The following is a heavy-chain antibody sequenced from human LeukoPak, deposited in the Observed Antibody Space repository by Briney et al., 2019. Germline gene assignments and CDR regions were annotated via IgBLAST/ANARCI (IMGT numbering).Heavy chain of an antibody. CDR2: IYYSGST. CDR3: ARDFPQMISYGGDSYGAFDV. D-gene: IGHD4-23*01. CDR1: GGSISSYY. J-gene: IGHJ3*01. Sequence: SETLSLTCTVSGGSISSYYWSWIRQPPGKGLEWIGYIYYSGSTNYNPSLKSRVTISVDTPKNQFSLKLSSVTAADTAVYYCARDFPQMISYGGDSYGAFDVWGQGTMVTVSS. V-gene: IGHV4-59*01.